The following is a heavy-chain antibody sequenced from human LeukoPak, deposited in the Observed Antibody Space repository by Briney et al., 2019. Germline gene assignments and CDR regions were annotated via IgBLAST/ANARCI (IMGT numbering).Heavy chain of an antibody. Sequence: SETLSLTCTVSGYSISSGYYWTWIRQPPGKGLEWIGSMYHSGSTYSNPSLKSRFTISVDTSKNQFSLKLSSVTAAGTAVYYCARGSIFDYWGQGTLVTVSS. J-gene: IGHJ4*02. CDR2: MYHSGST. V-gene: IGHV4-38-2*02. D-gene: IGHD2-2*01. CDR1: GYSISSGYY. CDR3: ARGSIFDY.